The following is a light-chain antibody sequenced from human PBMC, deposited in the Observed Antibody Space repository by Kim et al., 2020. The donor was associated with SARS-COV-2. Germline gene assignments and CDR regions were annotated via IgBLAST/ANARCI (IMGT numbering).Light chain of an antibody. J-gene: IGKJ1*01. Sequence: LSVSPGERATLSCGDSQSVTTDLAWYQQKPGQAPRLLIYDVSTRATGIPARFSGSGSGTEFTLTISSLQSEDFAVYYCQQYYDWWAFGQGTKVEI. CDR1: QSVTTD. CDR2: DVS. V-gene: IGKV3-15*01. CDR3: QQYYDWWA.